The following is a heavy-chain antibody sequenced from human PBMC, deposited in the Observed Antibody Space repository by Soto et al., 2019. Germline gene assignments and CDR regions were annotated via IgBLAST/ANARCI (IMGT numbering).Heavy chain of an antibody. V-gene: IGHV3-21*01. Sequence: EVQLVESGGGLVKPGGSLRLSCAASGFTSTTYSMDWVRQAPGKGLEWVSSIIIRSSYTYNADSVKGRLTISRDNAKNSVYLQMSSLRVEDTAVYYCARVTARYFDLWGRGSLVTVSS. CDR3: ARVTARYFDL. J-gene: IGHJ2*01. CDR2: IIIRSSYT. CDR1: GFTSTTYS.